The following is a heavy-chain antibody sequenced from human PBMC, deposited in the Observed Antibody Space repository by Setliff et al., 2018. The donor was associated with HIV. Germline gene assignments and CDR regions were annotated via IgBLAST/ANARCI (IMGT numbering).Heavy chain of an antibody. V-gene: IGHV4-4*08. D-gene: IGHD3-22*01. CDR2: IYTSGST. Sequence: PSETLSLTCSLSGGSISSYHWNWIRQPPGKGLEWIGRIYTSGSTNYNPSLKSRVTISVDTSKNQFSLKLSSVTAADTAVYYCARDRNYYDSSVFDYWGQGTLVTVSS. J-gene: IGHJ4*02. CDR1: GGSISSYH. CDR3: ARDRNYYDSSVFDY.